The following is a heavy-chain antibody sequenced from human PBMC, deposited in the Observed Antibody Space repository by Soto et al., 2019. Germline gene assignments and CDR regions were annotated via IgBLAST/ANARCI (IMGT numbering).Heavy chain of an antibody. D-gene: IGHD3-9*01. CDR2: IYPGYSDT. J-gene: IGHJ4*02. Sequence: GESLKISCKGSGYSFIDYWIGWVRQVPGKGLEGMGVIYPGYSDTRYSPSFQCQVTISADKSISTAYLQWSSLKASDTAMYYCARQDDILTGYYPPLDYWGQGTLVTVSS. CDR1: GYSFIDYW. CDR3: ARQDDILTGYYPPLDY. V-gene: IGHV5-51*01.